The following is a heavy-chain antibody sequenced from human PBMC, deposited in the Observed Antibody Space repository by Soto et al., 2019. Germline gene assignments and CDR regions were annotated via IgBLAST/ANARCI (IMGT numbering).Heavy chain of an antibody. CDR3: ARSSMVRGVIIPNWFDP. D-gene: IGHD3-10*01. J-gene: IGHJ5*02. V-gene: IGHV1-69*13. CDR2: IIPIFGTA. Sequence: SVKVSCKASGGTFSSYAISWVRQAPGQGLEWMGGIIPIFGTANYAQKFQGRVTITADESTSTAYMELSSLRSEDTVVYYCARSSMVRGVIIPNWFDPWGQGTLVTVSS. CDR1: GGTFSSYA.